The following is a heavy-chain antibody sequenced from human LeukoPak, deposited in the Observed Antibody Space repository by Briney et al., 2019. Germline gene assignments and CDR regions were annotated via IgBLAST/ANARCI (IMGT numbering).Heavy chain of an antibody. V-gene: IGHV1-46*01. CDR1: GYTFTSYY. D-gene: IGHD6-13*01. CDR3: ARDRGEGLIAAAGTMIDY. Sequence: ASVKVSCKASGYTFTSYYMHWVQQAPGQGLEWMGIINPSGGSTSYAQKFQGRVTMTRDTSTSTVYMELSSLRSEDTAVYYCARDRGEGLIAAAGTMIDYWGQGTLVTVSS. J-gene: IGHJ4*02. CDR2: INPSGGST.